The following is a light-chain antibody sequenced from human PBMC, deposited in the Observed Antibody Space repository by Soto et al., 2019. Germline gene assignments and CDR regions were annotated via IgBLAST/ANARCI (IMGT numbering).Light chain of an antibody. J-gene: IGKJ4*01. CDR2: AAS. CDR1: QSISSF. Sequence: DIQMTQSPSSLSASVGDRVTITCRASQSISSFLNWYQQRPGKAPKLLIFAASTLHSGVPSRFGGRGSGTACPLTISILQPECFATDYCQLGYITPRLTLCGGTKVAIK. V-gene: IGKV1-39*01. CDR3: QLGYITPRLT.